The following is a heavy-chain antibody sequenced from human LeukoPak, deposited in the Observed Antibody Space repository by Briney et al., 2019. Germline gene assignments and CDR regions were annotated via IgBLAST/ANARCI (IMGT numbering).Heavy chain of an antibody. Sequence: PGGSLRLSCAASGFTFSSYAMSWVRQAPGKGLNWVSAISGSGGGTYYADSVKGRFTISRDNSKNTLYLQMNSLRAEDTAVYYCAKDSLILRARYYYDSSGPIFDIWGQGTMVTVSS. CDR1: GFTFSSYA. D-gene: IGHD3-22*01. CDR2: ISGSGGGT. V-gene: IGHV3-23*01. J-gene: IGHJ3*02. CDR3: AKDSLILRARYYYDSSGPIFDI.